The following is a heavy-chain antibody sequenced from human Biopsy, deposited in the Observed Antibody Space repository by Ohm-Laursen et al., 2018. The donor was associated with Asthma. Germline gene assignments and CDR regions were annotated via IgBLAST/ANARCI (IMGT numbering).Heavy chain of an antibody. CDR2: VTYDGISQ. V-gene: IGHV3-30*18. Sequence: SLRLSCAAFGFTFSNYGMHWVRQVAGKGLDWVAVVTYDGISQYYAESVKGRFTISRDNSRDTLYLQMRSLRADDTAVYYCVKDTVEDRGGYYTFDVWGQGTKVTVSS. CDR3: VKDTVEDRGGYYTFDV. J-gene: IGHJ3*01. CDR1: GFTFSNYG. D-gene: IGHD3-22*01.